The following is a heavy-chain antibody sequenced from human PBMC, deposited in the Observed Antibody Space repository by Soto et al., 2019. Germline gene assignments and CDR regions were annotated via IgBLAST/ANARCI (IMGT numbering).Heavy chain of an antibody. CDR2: ISAYNGNT. V-gene: IGHV1-18*01. CDR1: GYTFSTYG. D-gene: IGHD3-16*02. Sequence: QVQLVQSGAEVKKPGASVKVSCKASGYTFSTYGISWVRQAPGQGLQWMGWISAYNGNTNYAQNFQGRVTMTTDASTSTAYMELRSLRSDDTAVYYCATEGQNHRFSWAQGTLVTVSS. CDR3: ATEGQNHRFS. J-gene: IGHJ5*02.